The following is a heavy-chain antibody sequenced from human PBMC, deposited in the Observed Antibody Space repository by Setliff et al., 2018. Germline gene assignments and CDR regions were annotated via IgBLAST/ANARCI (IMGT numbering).Heavy chain of an antibody. D-gene: IGHD1-26*01. V-gene: IGHV4-4*08. CDR1: GGSISTYY. J-gene: IGHJ4*02. CDR2: ISPSGST. Sequence: SETLSLTCTVSGGSISTYYWSWIRQPPRKGLEWIGHISPSGSTTYNPSVKSRVTISLDTSKNHFSLKLDSVTAADTALYYCARSPSSGAYWNPRPFYSDYWARGTLVTVSS. CDR3: ARSPSSGAYWNPRPFYSDY.